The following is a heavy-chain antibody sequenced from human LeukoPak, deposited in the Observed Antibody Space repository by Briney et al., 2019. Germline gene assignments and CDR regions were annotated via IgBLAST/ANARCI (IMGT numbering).Heavy chain of an antibody. J-gene: IGHJ4*02. Sequence: GASVKVSCKASGYTFSGYYMHWVRQAPGQGLEWMGWINPKSGGTNEAQKFHDRVTMTRDTSIRTAYMEVSRLRSDDTAVYYCARDIGGTTVTTSSWYYFDYWGQGTLVTVSS. D-gene: IGHD4-17*01. CDR2: INPKSGGT. CDR1: GYTFSGYY. V-gene: IGHV1-2*02. CDR3: ARDIGGTTVTTSSWYYFDY.